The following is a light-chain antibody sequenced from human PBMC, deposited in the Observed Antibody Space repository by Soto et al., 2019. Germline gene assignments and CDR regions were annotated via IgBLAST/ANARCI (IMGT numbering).Light chain of an antibody. CDR1: SMEVGGYNY. Sequence: QSARTQPASGSGSPGQSITISCTGTSMEVGGYNYVSWYQQHPGKAPKLMIYDVSNRPSGVSNRFSGSKSGNTASLTISGLQAEDEADYYCSSYTSSSTLLYVFGTGTKVTVL. CDR2: DVS. J-gene: IGLJ1*01. CDR3: SSYTSSSTLLYV. V-gene: IGLV2-14*01.